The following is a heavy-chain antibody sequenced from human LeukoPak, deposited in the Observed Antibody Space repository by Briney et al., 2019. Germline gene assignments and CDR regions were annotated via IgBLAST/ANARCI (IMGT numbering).Heavy chain of an antibody. J-gene: IGHJ5*02. CDR2: IYYSGST. V-gene: IGHV4-39*07. CDR1: GGSISSSSYY. Sequence: SETLSLTCTVSGGSISSSSYYWGWIRQPPGKGLEWIGSIYYSGSTYYNPSLKSRVTISVDTSKNQFSLKLSSVTAADTAVYYCARGVGEPAASISWFDPWGQGTLVTVSS. CDR3: ARGVGEPAASISWFDP. D-gene: IGHD2-2*01.